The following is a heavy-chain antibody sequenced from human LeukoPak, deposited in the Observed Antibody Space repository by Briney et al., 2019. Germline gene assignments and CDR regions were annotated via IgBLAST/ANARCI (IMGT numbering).Heavy chain of an antibody. V-gene: IGHV3-48*01. D-gene: IGHD2-2*01. CDR2: IGISSGNT. Sequence: GGSLRLSCAASGFTFSSYSMNWVRQAPGKGLEWISYIGISSGNTKYADSVKGRFTISGDKAKNSVYLQMNSLRVEDTAVYYCARDTKYALDNWGQGTLVTVSS. CDR1: GFTFSSYS. J-gene: IGHJ4*02. CDR3: ARDTKYALDN.